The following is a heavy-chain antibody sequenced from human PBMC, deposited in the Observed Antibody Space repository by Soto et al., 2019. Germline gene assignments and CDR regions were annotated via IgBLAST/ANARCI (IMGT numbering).Heavy chain of an antibody. CDR2: INGDGTNT. CDR1: GFTFSDHW. Sequence: EVQLVESGGGLVQPGGSLRLSCAAAGFTFSDHWMHWVRRAPGKGLVWVSRINGDGTNTFYADSVKGRFSISRDNAKNTVYLHMYSLRGEDTAVYYCARGIQYRYGMDVWGQGTTVTVSS. J-gene: IGHJ6*02. V-gene: IGHV3-74*01. D-gene: IGHD4-4*01. CDR3: ARGIQYRYGMDV.